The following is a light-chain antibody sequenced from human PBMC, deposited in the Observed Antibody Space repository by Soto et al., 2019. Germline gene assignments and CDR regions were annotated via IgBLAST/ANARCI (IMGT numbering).Light chain of an antibody. V-gene: IGKV3-15*01. CDR3: QQHHNWPPWT. CDR2: GAS. J-gene: IGKJ1*01. Sequence: DIVLTQSPATLSLSPGESATLSCRASQSVGIYLAWYQQKPGQAPRLLIYGASTRATGIPARFSGSGSGTEFTLTISSLQSEDFAVYYCQQHHNWPPWTFGQGTKVDIK. CDR1: QSVGIY.